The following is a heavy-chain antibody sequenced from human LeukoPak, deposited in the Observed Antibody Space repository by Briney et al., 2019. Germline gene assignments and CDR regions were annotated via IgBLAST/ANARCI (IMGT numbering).Heavy chain of an antibody. CDR1: GGSISSSSYY. Sequence: PSETLSLTCTVSGGSISSSSYYWGWIRQPPGEGLEWIGSIYYSGSTYYNPSLKSRVTISVDTSKNQFSLKLSSVTAADTAVYYCARRIAVAASTWFDPWGQGALVTVSS. V-gene: IGHV4-39*01. D-gene: IGHD6-19*01. J-gene: IGHJ5*02. CDR2: IYYSGST. CDR3: ARRIAVAASTWFDP.